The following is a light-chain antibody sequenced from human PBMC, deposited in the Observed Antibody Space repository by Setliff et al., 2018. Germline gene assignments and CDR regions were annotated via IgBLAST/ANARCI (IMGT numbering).Light chain of an antibody. CDR3: AAWDDSLNGRYV. CDR1: SSNIGSXX. Sequence: QSVLTQPPSASGTPGQRVTISCSGSSSNIGSXXVXXXXXXPGTXPKLLIYRNNQRPSGVPDRFSGSKSATSASLAISGLQAEDEADYYCAAWDDSLNGRYVFGTGTKVTVL. CDR2: RNN. V-gene: IGLV1-44*01. J-gene: IGLJ1*01.